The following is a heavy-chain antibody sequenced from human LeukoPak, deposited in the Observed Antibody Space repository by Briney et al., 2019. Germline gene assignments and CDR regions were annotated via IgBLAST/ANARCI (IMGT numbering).Heavy chain of an antibody. V-gene: IGHV1-46*01. CDR3: SSVDRDYGGNSDYFDY. CDR1: GYTFTSYY. Sequence: ASVKVSCKASGYTFTSYYMHWVRQAPGQGLEWMGIINPSGGSTSYAQKFQGRVTMTRDTSTSTVYMEPSSLRSEDTAVYYCSSVDRDYGGNSDYFDYWGQGTLVTVSS. CDR2: INPSGGST. D-gene: IGHD4-23*01. J-gene: IGHJ4*02.